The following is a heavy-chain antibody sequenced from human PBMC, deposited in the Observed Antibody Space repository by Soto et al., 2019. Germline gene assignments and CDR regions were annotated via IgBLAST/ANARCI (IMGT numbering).Heavy chain of an antibody. V-gene: IGHV1-69*06. D-gene: IGHD3-22*01. Sequence: SVKVSCKASGGTFSSYAISWVRQAPGQGLEWMGGIIPIFGTANYAQKFQGRVTITADKSTSTAYMELSSLRSEDTAVYYCARSKYYYDSSGYYGYWGQGTLVTVSS. CDR3: ARSKYYYDSSGYYGY. CDR1: GGTFSSYA. CDR2: IIPIFGTA. J-gene: IGHJ4*02.